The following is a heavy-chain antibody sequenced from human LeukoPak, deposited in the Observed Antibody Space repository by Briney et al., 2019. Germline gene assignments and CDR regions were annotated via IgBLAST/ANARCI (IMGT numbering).Heavy chain of an antibody. CDR3: VREKSLRLAY. CDR1: GFTFRHYP. Sequence: GGSLRLSCAAFGFTFRHYPMHWVRQAPGNGLEWLAAISYDGTRQFYADSVKGRFNISRDNSENTLFLQLSSVKTEDTALYFCVREKSLRLAYWGQGHLVTVSS. CDR2: ISYDGTRQ. V-gene: IGHV3-30-3*01. D-gene: IGHD3-10*01. J-gene: IGHJ4*02.